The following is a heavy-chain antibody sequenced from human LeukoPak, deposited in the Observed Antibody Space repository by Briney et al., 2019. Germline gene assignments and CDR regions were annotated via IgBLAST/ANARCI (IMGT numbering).Heavy chain of an antibody. CDR1: GFTFSLYS. J-gene: IGHJ4*02. CDR3: AKEGYYGSGSFPDY. CDR2: ISNDGSNK. D-gene: IGHD3-10*01. Sequence: GRSLRLSCAASGFTFSLYSMYWVRQAPGKGLEWEAVISNDGSNKYYADSVKGRFNISRDNSKNTLYLQMNSLRAEDTAVYYCAKEGYYGSGSFPDYWGQGTLVTVSS. V-gene: IGHV3-30-3*01.